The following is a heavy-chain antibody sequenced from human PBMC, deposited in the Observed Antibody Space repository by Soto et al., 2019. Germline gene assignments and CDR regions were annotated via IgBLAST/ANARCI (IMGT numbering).Heavy chain of an antibody. CDR3: ATGDRRGYYFDY. D-gene: IGHD3-16*02. V-gene: IGHV3-11*06. J-gene: IGHJ4*02. Sequence: GGSLRLSCAASGFTFSDYYMSWIRQAPGKGLEWVSYISSSSSYTNYADSVKGRFTISRGNAKNSLYPQMNSLRAEDTAVYYCATGDRRGYYFDYWGQGTLVTAPQ. CDR1: GFTFSDYY. CDR2: ISSSSSYT.